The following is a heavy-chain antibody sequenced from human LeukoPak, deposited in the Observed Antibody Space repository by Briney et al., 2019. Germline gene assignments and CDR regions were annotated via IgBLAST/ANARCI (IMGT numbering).Heavy chain of an antibody. Sequence: PGGSLRLSCAASGFTFSSYAMSWVRQAPGKGLEWVSGINWNGGSTGYADSVKGRFTISRDNAKNSLYLQMNSLRAEDTALYYCARHGSYYYYYYMDVWGKGTTVTVSS. V-gene: IGHV3-20*04. D-gene: IGHD1-26*01. CDR2: INWNGGST. CDR3: ARHGSYYYYYYMDV. J-gene: IGHJ6*03. CDR1: GFTFSSYA.